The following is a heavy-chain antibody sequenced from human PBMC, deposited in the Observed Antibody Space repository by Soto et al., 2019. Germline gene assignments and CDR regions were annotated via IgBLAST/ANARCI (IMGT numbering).Heavy chain of an antibody. Sequence: PSETLSLTCTVSGGSISSYYWSWIRQPPGKGLEWIGYIYYSGSTNYNPSLKSRVTISVDTSKNQFSLKLSSVTAADTAVYYCARHLPMEAFDIWGQGTMVTVSS. J-gene: IGHJ3*02. V-gene: IGHV4-59*08. CDR1: GGSISSYY. D-gene: IGHD1-1*01. CDR2: IYYSGST. CDR3: ARHLPMEAFDI.